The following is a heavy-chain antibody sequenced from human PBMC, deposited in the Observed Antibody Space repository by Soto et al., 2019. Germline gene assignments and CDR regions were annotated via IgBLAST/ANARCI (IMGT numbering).Heavy chain of an antibody. CDR1: GYTFTGYY. CDR2: INPNSGGT. V-gene: IGHV1-2*02. D-gene: IGHD3-22*01. CDR3: ARDRGAPYDSSGTLGMDV. Sequence: ASVKVSCKASGYTFTGYYMHWVRQAPGQGLEWMGWINPNSGGTNYAQKFQGRVTMTRDTSISTAYMELSRLRSDDTAVYYCARDRGAPYDSSGTLGMDVWGQGTTVTSP. J-gene: IGHJ6*02.